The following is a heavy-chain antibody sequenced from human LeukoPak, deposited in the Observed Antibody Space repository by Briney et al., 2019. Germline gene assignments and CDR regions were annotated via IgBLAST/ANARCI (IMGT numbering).Heavy chain of an antibody. V-gene: IGHV3-7*01. CDR3: AKDLRTSTRLFDY. CDR2: IKQDGSEK. Sequence: GGSLRLSCAASGFTFSSYWVSWVRQAPGKGLEWVANIKQDGSEKYYVDSVKGRFTISRDNAKNSLYLQMNSLRAEDTAVYYCAKDLRTSTRLFDYWGQGTLVTVSS. J-gene: IGHJ4*02. D-gene: IGHD3-16*01. CDR1: GFTFSSYW.